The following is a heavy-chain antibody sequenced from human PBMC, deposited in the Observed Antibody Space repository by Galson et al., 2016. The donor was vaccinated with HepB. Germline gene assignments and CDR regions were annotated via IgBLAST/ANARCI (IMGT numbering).Heavy chain of an antibody. CDR2: VSSSGGST. CDR3: APRQAFWSGYRLPDWFDP. D-gene: IGHD3-3*01. Sequence: SLRLSCAVSGLTFSHYVMNWVRQAPGKGLEWVAGVSSSGGSTYYVDSVRGRFTISRDNSKNSLYLQMNSLRAEDTAVYYCAPRQAFWSGYRLPDWFDPWGQGTLVTVSS. J-gene: IGHJ5*02. V-gene: IGHV3-23*01. CDR1: GLTFSHYV.